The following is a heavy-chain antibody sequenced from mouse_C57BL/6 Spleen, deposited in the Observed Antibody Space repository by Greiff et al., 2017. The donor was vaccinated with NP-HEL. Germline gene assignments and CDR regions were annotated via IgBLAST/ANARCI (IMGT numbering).Heavy chain of an antibody. CDR3: ASPYYDYDDYYAMDY. CDR1: GFTFSSYG. V-gene: IGHV5-6*01. CDR2: ISSGGSYT. D-gene: IGHD2-4*01. J-gene: IGHJ4*01. Sequence: EVNVVESGGDLVKPGGSLKLSCAASGFTFSSYGMSWVRQTPDKRLEWVATISSGGSYTYYPDSVKGRFTISRDNAKNTLYLQMSSLKSEDTAMYYCASPYYDYDDYYAMDYWGQGTSVTVSS.